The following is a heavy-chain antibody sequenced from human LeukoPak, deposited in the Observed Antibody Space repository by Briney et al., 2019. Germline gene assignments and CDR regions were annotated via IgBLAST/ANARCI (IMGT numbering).Heavy chain of an antibody. D-gene: IGHD3-10*01. Sequence: PGRSLRLSCAASGFTFSSYGMHWVRQAPGKGLEWVAVISYDGSNKYYADSVKGRSTISRDNSKNTLYLQMNSLRAEDTAVYYCAKDSTLLWFGELSYGMDVWGQGTTVTVSS. CDR3: AKDSTLLWFGELSYGMDV. V-gene: IGHV3-30*18. CDR1: GFTFSSYG. CDR2: ISYDGSNK. J-gene: IGHJ6*02.